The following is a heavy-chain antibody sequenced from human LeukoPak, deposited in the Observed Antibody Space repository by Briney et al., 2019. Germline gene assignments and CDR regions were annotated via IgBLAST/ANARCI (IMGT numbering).Heavy chain of an antibody. D-gene: IGHD3-9*01. J-gene: IGHJ4*02. Sequence: PGGSLRLSCAASGFTFSSYAMSWVRPAPGKGLEWVSAISGSGGNPYYADSVKGRFTISRDNSKKTLYLQMNSLRAEDTAVYYCAKDILTGPHYFDYWGQGTLVTVSS. CDR3: AKDILTGPHYFDY. V-gene: IGHV3-23*01. CDR1: GFTFSSYA. CDR2: ISGSGGNP.